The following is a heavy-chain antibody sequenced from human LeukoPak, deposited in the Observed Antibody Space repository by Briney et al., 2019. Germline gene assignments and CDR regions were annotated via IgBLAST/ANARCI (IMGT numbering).Heavy chain of an antibody. J-gene: IGHJ5*02. CDR2: IYPNSGGT. V-gene: IGHV1-2*02. Sequence: ASVKVSCKASGYTFTGYYMHWVRQAPGQGIEWMGWIYPNSGGTKYAQKFQGRVTMTRDTSISTAYMELSRLRSEDTAVYYCARFEGGSYPSPWGQGTLVTVSS. CDR1: GYTFTGYY. CDR3: ARFEGGSYPSP. D-gene: IGHD1-26*01.